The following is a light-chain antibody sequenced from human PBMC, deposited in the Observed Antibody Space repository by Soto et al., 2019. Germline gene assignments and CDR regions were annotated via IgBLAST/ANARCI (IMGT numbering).Light chain of an antibody. Sequence: DIQMTQSPSSLSASVGDRVTITCRASQSSSNYLNWYQQKPGKAPKLLIYAASSLQSGVPSRFSGSGPGTDFTLNIRSLQLEAFDTYYCPQSYSTACTFDKGTKVEIK. CDR3: PQSYSTACT. V-gene: IGKV1-39*01. CDR1: QSSSNY. J-gene: IGKJ1*01. CDR2: AAS.